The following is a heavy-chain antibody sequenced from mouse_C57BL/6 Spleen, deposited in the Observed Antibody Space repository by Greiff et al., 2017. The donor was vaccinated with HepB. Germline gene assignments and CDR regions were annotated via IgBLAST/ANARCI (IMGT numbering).Heavy chain of an antibody. CDR1: GFTFSSYA. CDR3: ARELGNWYFDV. D-gene: IGHD4-1*01. CDR2: ISDGGSYT. V-gene: IGHV5-4*01. J-gene: IGHJ1*03. Sequence: EVMLVESGGGLVKPGGSLKLSCAASGFTFSSYAMSWVRQTPEKRLEWVATISDGGSYTYYPDNVKGRFTISRDNAKNNLYLQMSHLKSEDTAMYYCARELGNWYFDVWGTGTTVTVSS.